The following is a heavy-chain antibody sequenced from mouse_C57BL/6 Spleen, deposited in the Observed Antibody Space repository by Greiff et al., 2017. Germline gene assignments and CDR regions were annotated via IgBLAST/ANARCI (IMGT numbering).Heavy chain of an antibody. Sequence: VKLMESGAELARPGASVKLSCKASGYTFTSYGISWVKQRTGQGLEWIGEIYPRSGNTYSNEKFKGKATLTADKSSSTAYMELRSLTSEDSAVYYCASYGSSYPFAYWGQGTLVTVSA. V-gene: IGHV1-81*01. CDR1: GYTFTSYG. CDR2: IYPRSGNT. D-gene: IGHD1-1*01. CDR3: ASYGSSYPFAY. J-gene: IGHJ3*01.